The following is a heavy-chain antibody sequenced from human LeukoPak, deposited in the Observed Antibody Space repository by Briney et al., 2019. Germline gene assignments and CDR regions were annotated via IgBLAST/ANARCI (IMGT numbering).Heavy chain of an antibody. V-gene: IGHV3-30*02. Sequence: GGSLRLSCAASGFTISGYDMGWVRQAPGKGLEWVAFIRYDGSNKYYADAVKGRFTISRDNSKNTLYLQMNSLRAEDTAVYYCAKDNSRYGSGSYRLDYWGQGTLVTVSS. CDR3: AKDNSRYGSGSYRLDY. D-gene: IGHD3-10*01. CDR1: GFTISGYD. CDR2: IRYDGSNK. J-gene: IGHJ4*02.